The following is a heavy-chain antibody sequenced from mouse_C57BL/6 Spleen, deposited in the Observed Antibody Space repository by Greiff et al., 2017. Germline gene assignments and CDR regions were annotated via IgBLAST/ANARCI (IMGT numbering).Heavy chain of an antibody. J-gene: IGHJ2*01. CDR3: ARYLGAPLDY. D-gene: IGHD4-1*01. CDR1: GYAFSSSW. Sequence: QVQLQQSGPELVKPGASVKISCKASGYAFSSSWMNWVKQRPGKGLEWIGRIYPGDGDTNYNGKVKGKATLTADESSSTAYMQLSSLTSEDSAVYFCARYLGAPLDYWGQGTTLTVSS. V-gene: IGHV1-82*01. CDR2: IYPGDGDT.